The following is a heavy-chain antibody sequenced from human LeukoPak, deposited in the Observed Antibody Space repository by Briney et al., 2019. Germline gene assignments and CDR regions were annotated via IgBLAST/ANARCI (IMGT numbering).Heavy chain of an antibody. CDR2: IKYGGSEK. Sequence: QSGGSLRLSCAASGFTFSSYWMSWVRQAPGKGLEWVANIKYGGSEKYYVDSVKGRFTISRDNAKNSLYLQMNSLRAEDTAVYYCARYIEAAGLFFDYWGQGTLVTVSS. V-gene: IGHV3-7*01. D-gene: IGHD6-13*01. CDR1: GFTFSSYW. J-gene: IGHJ4*02. CDR3: ARYIEAAGLFFDY.